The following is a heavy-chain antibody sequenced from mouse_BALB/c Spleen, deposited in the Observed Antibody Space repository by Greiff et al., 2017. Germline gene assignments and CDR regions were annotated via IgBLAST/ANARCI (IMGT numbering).Heavy chain of an antibody. D-gene: IGHD3-2*01. CDR2: ISCYNGAT. J-gene: IGHJ3*01. V-gene: IGHV1S34*01. CDR1: GYSFTGYY. Sequence: LVKTGASVKISCKASGYSFTGYYMHWVKQSHGKSLEWIGYISCYNGATSYNQKFKGKATFTVDTSSSTAYMQFNSLTSEDSAVYYCARGDSSGYLSAYWGQGTLVTVSA. CDR3: ARGDSSGYLSAY.